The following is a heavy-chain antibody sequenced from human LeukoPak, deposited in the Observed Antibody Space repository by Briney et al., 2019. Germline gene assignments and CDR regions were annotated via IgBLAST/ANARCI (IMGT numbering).Heavy chain of an antibody. CDR2: ISGSGGST. J-gene: IGHJ2*01. Sequence: GGSLRLSCAASGFTFSSYSMNWVRQAPGKGLEWVSAISGSGGSTFYADSVKGRFTISRDNSNNTLYLQMNSLRAEDTAVYYCAKSGTTVVTPSYWYFDLWGRGTLVTVSS. CDR3: AKSGTTVVTPSYWYFDL. V-gene: IGHV3-23*01. D-gene: IGHD4-23*01. CDR1: GFTFSSYS.